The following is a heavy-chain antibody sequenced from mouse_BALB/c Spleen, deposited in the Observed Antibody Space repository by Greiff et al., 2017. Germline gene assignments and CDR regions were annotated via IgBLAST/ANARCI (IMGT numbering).Heavy chain of an antibody. CDR3: ARSEGYAMDY. Sequence: QVQLQQPGAELVKPGASLKLSCKASGYTFTSYWMHWVKQRPGQGLEWIGEINPSNGRTNYNEKFKSKATLTVDKSSSTAYMQLSSLTSEDSAVYYCARSEGYAMDYWGQGTSVTVSS. V-gene: IGHV1S81*02. J-gene: IGHJ4*01. CDR1: GYTFTSYW. CDR2: INPSNGRT.